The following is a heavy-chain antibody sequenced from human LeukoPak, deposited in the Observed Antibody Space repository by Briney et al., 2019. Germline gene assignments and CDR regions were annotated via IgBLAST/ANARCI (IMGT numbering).Heavy chain of an antibody. D-gene: IGHD6-19*01. J-gene: IGHJ4*02. CDR1: GFIFSSYA. V-gene: IGHV3-30*14. Sequence: GRSLRLSCAASGFIFSSYAMHWVRQAPGKGLEWVAVISYDGSNRYYADSVKGRFTISRDNSKNTLYVQMNSLRAEDTAVYYCARWRRGGWSLDYWGQGTLVTVSS. CDR3: ARWRRGGWSLDY. CDR2: ISYDGSNR.